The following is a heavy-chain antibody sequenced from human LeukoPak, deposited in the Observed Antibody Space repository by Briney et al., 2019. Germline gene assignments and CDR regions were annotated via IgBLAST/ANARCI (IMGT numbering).Heavy chain of an antibody. V-gene: IGHV4-4*02. CDR1: GASLNISKW. CDR3: ARDPKIPYASGWPYYYYGMDV. CDR2: IFHSGTT. D-gene: IGHD6-19*01. Sequence: SGTLSLTCAVSGASLNISKWWSWVRQPPGKGLEWIGEIFHSGTTRYKASLESRVTISVDKSKNQFSLKLSSVTAADTAVYYCARDPKIPYASGWPYYYYGMDVWGQGTTVTVSS. J-gene: IGHJ6*02.